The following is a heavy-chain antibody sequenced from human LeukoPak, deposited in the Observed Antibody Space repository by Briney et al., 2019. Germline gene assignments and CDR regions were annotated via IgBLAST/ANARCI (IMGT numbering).Heavy chain of an antibody. D-gene: IGHD6-19*01. CDR3: ARDRGVLLAVAGTFSYMDV. CDR2: IIPIFGTA. CDR1: GGTFSSYA. Sequence: ASVKVSCKASGGTFSSYAISWVRQAPGQGLEWMGGIIPIFGTANYAQKFQGRVTITADKSTSTAYMELSSLRSEDTAVYYCARDRGVLLAVAGTFSYMDVWGKGTTVTVSS. V-gene: IGHV1-69*06. J-gene: IGHJ6*03.